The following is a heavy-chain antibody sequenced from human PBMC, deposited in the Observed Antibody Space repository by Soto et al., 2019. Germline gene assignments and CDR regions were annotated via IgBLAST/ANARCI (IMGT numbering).Heavy chain of an antibody. V-gene: IGHV2-70*11. CDR1: GFSLSTSGMC. D-gene: IGHD3-10*01. CDR3: ARTSQTYYYGSGNYYYYYYYMDV. J-gene: IGHJ6*03. CDR2: IDWDDDK. Sequence: SGPTLVNPTQTLTLTCTFSGFSLSTSGMCVSWIRQPPGKALEWLARIDWDDDKYYSTSLKTRLTISKDTSKNQVVLTMTNMDPVDTATYYCARTSQTYYYGSGNYYYYYYYMDVWGKGTTVTVSS.